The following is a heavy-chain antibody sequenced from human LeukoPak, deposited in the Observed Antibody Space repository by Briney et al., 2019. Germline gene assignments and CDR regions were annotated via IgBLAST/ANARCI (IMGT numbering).Heavy chain of an antibody. Sequence: SGPTLVKPTQTLTLTCTFSGFSLTTYGVGVGWLRQPPGKALEWLALIYWDDDNRYSPALKNRLTATKDTSRNQVVLTMTNMDPVDTATYYCAHRPNRHSNGWNTGFFDYWGQGTLVTVSS. D-gene: IGHD6-25*01. CDR2: IYWDDDN. J-gene: IGHJ4*02. CDR3: AHRPNRHSNGWNTGFFDY. CDR1: GFSLTTYGVG. V-gene: IGHV2-5*02.